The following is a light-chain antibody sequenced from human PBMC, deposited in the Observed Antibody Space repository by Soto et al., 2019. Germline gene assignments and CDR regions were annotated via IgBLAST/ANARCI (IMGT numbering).Light chain of an antibody. CDR2: DAS. CDR1: QSISFW. Sequence: DIPMTQSPSTLSASVGDRVALTCRASQSISFWLAWYQQKPGKAPKLLIYDASSLESGVPSRFSGSGSGTEFTLTISSLQPDDFATYYCQQYSTYSWTFGQGTKVEIK. CDR3: QQYSTYSWT. V-gene: IGKV1-5*01. J-gene: IGKJ1*01.